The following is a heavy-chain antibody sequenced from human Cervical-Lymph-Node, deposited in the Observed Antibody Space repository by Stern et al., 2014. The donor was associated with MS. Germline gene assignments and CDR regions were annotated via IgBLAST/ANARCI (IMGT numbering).Heavy chain of an antibody. D-gene: IGHD3-10*01. V-gene: IGHV4-39*01. CDR1: GGSISSSNYY. CDR2: IYDTGIT. Sequence: QLQLQESGPGLVKASETLSLTCTVFGGSISSSNYYWGWIRQPPGKGLEWLGRIYDTGITYYTPSLKIRPPISVDTPNTHFSLKLSSVTAADTAVYYCARRRGHKSDFDYWGQGTLVTVSS. J-gene: IGHJ4*02. CDR3: ARRRGHKSDFDY.